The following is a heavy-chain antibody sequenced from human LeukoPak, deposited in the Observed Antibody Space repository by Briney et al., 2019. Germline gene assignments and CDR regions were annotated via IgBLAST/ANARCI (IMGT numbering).Heavy chain of an antibody. CDR2: ISAYNGNT. D-gene: IGHD1-14*01. Sequence: ASVKVSCKASGYTFTSYGISWVRQAPGQGLEWMGWISAYNGNTNYAQKLQGRVTMTTDTSTSTAYMELRSLRSDDMAVYYCARALTVVGTTVEYFDYWGQGTLVTVSS. V-gene: IGHV1-18*03. CDR1: GYTFTSYG. CDR3: ARALTVVGTTVEYFDY. J-gene: IGHJ4*02.